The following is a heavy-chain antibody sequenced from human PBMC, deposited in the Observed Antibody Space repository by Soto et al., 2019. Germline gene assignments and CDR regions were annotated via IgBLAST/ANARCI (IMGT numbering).Heavy chain of an antibody. J-gene: IGHJ6*02. V-gene: IGHV4-59*01. CDR2: IYYSGST. CDR1: GGSISSYY. CDR3: AREQVITFGGVIVPDYYYGMDV. D-gene: IGHD3-16*02. Sequence: SETLSLTCTVSGGSISSYYWSWIRQPPGKGLEWIGYIYYSGSTNYNPSLKSRGTISVDTSKNQFSLKLSSVTAADTAVYYCAREQVITFGGVIVPDYYYGMDVWGQGTTVTVSS.